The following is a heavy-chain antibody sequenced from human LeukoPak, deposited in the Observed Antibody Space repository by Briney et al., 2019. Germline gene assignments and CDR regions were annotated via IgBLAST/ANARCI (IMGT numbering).Heavy chain of an antibody. D-gene: IGHD6-25*01. CDR3: AKDVSITRGSAFDY. Sequence: GGSLRLSCAASGFTFDDYAMHWVRQAPGKGLEWVSGISWNSGSIGYADSVKGRFTISRDNAKNSLYLQMNSLRAEDTALYYCAKDVSITRGSAFDYWGQGTLVTVSS. CDR1: GFTFDDYA. CDR2: ISWNSGSI. V-gene: IGHV3-9*01. J-gene: IGHJ4*02.